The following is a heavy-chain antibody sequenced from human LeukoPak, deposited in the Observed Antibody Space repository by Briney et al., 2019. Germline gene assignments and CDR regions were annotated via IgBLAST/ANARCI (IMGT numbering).Heavy chain of an antibody. Sequence: GGSLRLSCAASGFTFSNYWMSWVRQAPGKGLEWVGRIKSNTDGGTTDYDAPMKGRFTNSRDDTKNTLDLQMSSLKTEYTAVDYCTTDSSIDYWGQGTLVTVSS. CDR1: GFTFSNYW. CDR2: IKSNTDGGTT. D-gene: IGHD2/OR15-2a*01. V-gene: IGHV3-15*01. CDR3: TTDSSIDY. J-gene: IGHJ4*02.